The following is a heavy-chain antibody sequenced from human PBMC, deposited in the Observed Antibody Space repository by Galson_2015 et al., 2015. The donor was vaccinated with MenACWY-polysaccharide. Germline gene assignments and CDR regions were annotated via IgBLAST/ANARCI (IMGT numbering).Heavy chain of an antibody. J-gene: IGHJ2*01. CDR3: ARASHYYDSSWYFDL. D-gene: IGHD3-22*01. V-gene: IGHV4-39*07. CDR2: IYYSGST. Sequence: SETLSLTCTVSGGSISSSSYYWGWIRQPPGKGLEWIGSIYYSGSTYYNPSLKSRVTISVDTSKNQFSLKLSSVTAADTAVYYCARASHYYDSSWYFDLWGRGTLVTVSS. CDR1: GGSISSSSYY.